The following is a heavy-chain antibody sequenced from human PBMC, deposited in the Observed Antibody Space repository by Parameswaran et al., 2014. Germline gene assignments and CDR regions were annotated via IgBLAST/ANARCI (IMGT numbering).Heavy chain of an antibody. V-gene: IGHV1-8*01. CDR3: ARGGGYSYGSFDY. J-gene: IGHJ4*02. CDR2: MNPNSGNT. D-gene: IGHD5-18*01. Sequence: WVRQAPGQGLEWMGWMNPNSGNTGYAQKFQGRVTMTRNTSISTAYMELSSLRSEDTAVYYCARGGGYSYGSFDYWGQGTLVTVSS.